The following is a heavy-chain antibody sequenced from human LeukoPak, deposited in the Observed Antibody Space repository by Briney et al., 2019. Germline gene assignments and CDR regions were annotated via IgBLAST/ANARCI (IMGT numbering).Heavy chain of an antibody. V-gene: IGHV3-11*01. D-gene: IGHD5-12*01. Sequence: GGSLRLSCAASRFIFSNYYTSWIRQTPGKGLEWIANIGTDGSSENYADSAKGRFTISRDNARNSLFLQMSSLRVEDTAVYFCARAGTYSGYKVFDTWGQGTLVTVAS. CDR3: ARAGTYSGYKVFDT. CDR2: IGTDGSSE. J-gene: IGHJ5*02. CDR1: RFIFSNYY.